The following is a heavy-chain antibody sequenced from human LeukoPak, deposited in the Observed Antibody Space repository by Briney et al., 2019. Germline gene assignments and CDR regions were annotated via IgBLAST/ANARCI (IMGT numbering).Heavy chain of an antibody. Sequence: ASVKVSCKVSGYTLTELSMHWVRQAPGKGLEWMGGFDPEDGETIYAQKFQGRVTMTEDTSTDTAYMELSSLRSEDTAVYYCATAGDVVVVAAPGAFDIWGQGTMVTVSS. CDR3: ATAGDVVVVAAPGAFDI. CDR2: FDPEDGET. D-gene: IGHD2-15*01. CDR1: GYTLTELS. J-gene: IGHJ3*02. V-gene: IGHV1-24*01.